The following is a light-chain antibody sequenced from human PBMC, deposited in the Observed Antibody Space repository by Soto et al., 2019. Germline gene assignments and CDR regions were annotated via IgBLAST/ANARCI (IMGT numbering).Light chain of an antibody. CDR2: GAS. CDR1: QSVSSSY. V-gene: IGKV3-20*01. CDR3: QQYGSLPFT. Sequence: EIVLTQSPGTLSLSPGGRATLSCRASQSVSSSYLAWHQQKRGQAPRLLIYGASSRATGIPDRFIGSGSGTDFTLIISRLEPEDFAVYYCQQYGSLPFTFGPGTKVEIK. J-gene: IGKJ3*01.